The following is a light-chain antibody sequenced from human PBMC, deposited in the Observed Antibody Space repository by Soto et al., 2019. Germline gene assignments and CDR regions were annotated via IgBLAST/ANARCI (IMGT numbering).Light chain of an antibody. J-gene: IGKJ4*01. CDR3: QQRSNWLT. CDR1: QNVVNY. Sequence: DIVLTQSPATLSLSPGERATLSCRASQNVVNYLAWYQLRPGQAPRLLIYDASNRATGIPARFSGSGSGTDFTLTISSLEPEDFAVYYCQQRSNWLTFGGGTRVEMK. CDR2: DAS. V-gene: IGKV3-11*01.